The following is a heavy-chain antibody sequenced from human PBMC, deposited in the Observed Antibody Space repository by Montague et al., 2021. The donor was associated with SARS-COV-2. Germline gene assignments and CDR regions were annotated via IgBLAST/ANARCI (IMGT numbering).Heavy chain of an antibody. D-gene: IGHD5-12*01. CDR1: GFTFSSYW. V-gene: IGHV3-74*01. J-gene: IGHJ4*02. CDR2: INSNGSST. Sequence: SLRLSCAASGFTFSSYWMNWVRQAPGKGLVWVSRINSNGSSTSYADSVKGRFTVSRDNAKNTLYLQMNSLRAEDTAVYYCVREGIVATIMFGFWGQGTLVTVSS. CDR3: VREGIVATIMFGF.